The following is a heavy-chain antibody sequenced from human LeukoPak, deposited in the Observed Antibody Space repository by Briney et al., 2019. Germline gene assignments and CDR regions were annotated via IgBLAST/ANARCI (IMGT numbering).Heavy chain of an antibody. CDR2: ISHDGSNK. D-gene: IGHD3-22*01. Sequence: GGSLRLSCAASGFTFSNPIFHWVRQAPGKGLEWVALISHDGSNKQYADSVKGRFTISRDDSESTVYLDVDSLRTEDTAIFYCTREGWSSGHAGSFDIWGQGTMVTVSS. V-gene: IGHV3-30*03. CDR1: GFTFSNPI. J-gene: IGHJ3*02. CDR3: TREGWSSGHAGSFDI.